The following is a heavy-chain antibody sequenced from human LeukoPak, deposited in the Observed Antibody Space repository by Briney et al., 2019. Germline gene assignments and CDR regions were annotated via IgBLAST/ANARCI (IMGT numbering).Heavy chain of an antibody. V-gene: IGHV4-59*01. CDR1: GGSMSSYY. D-gene: IGHD1-26*01. CDR3: ARDGPLSGNYYNLVY. Sequence: SETLSLTCTVSGGSMSSYYWNWLRQPPGKGPEWIGYIYHTGNTNYNPSLKSRVTISVDTSKNQFSLRLSSVTAADTAVYYCARDGPLSGNYYNLVYWGQGTLVTVSS. J-gene: IGHJ4*02. CDR2: IYHTGNT.